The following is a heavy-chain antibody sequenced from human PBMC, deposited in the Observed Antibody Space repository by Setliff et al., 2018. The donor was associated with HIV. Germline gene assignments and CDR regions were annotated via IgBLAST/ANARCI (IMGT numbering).Heavy chain of an antibody. CDR1: GFTFSNYA. V-gene: IGHV3-23*01. Sequence: GGSLRLSCAASGFTFSNYAMTWVRQAPGKGLEWVSGISGSGGRTYYADSVKGRFTVSRDNSKNTLYMHMNSLRVEDRAVYYCARGQCSDGGCWYFDSWGQGTRVTVSS. CDR3: ARGQCSDGGCWYFDS. CDR2: ISGSGGRT. J-gene: IGHJ4*02. D-gene: IGHD2-15*01.